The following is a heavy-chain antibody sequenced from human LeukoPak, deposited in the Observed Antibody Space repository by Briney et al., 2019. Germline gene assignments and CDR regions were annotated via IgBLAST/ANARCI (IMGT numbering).Heavy chain of an antibody. J-gene: IGHJ4*02. Sequence: PGGSLRLSCSASGFTLSSYAMHWGRQAPGKGLEYVSGFSTNGVSTYYADSVKGRFTVSRDNSKNTLYLQMSSLRVEDTAVYYCVKDRYSYGSGSYFAWGQGTLVTVSS. V-gene: IGHV3-64D*06. CDR2: FSTNGVST. CDR3: VKDRYSYGSGSYFA. D-gene: IGHD3-10*01. CDR1: GFTLSSYA.